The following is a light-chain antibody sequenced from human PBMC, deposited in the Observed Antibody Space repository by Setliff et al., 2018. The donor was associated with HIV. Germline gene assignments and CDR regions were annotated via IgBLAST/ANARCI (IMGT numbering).Light chain of an antibody. V-gene: IGLV2-11*01. CDR1: SSGVGDYNY. J-gene: IGLJ1*01. Sequence: QSVLTQPRSVSGSPGQSVTISCTGTSSGVGDYNYVSWYQHHPGKAPKLRIFDVSKRPSGVPDRFSGSKSGNTASLTISGLQAEDEADYYCCSHAGSYTYVFGTGTKVTVL. CDR3: CSHAGSYTYV. CDR2: DVS.